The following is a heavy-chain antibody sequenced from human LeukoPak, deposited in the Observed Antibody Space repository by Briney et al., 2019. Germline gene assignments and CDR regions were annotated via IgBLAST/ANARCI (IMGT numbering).Heavy chain of an antibody. Sequence: GASVKDSCKASGYTFTSYDINWVRQATGQGLEWMGWMNPNSGGTNYAQKFQGRVTMTRDTSISTAYMELSRLRSDDTAVYYCARGPDYGDYAGLIDIWGQGTMVTVSS. CDR2: MNPNSGGT. V-gene: IGHV1-2*02. CDR1: GYTFTSYD. CDR3: ARGPDYGDYAGLIDI. D-gene: IGHD4-17*01. J-gene: IGHJ3*02.